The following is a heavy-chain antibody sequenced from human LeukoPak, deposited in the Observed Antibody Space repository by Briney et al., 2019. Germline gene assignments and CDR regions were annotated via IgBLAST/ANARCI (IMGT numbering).Heavy chain of an antibody. CDR2: IYPGDSDT. CDR3: ARGGPGYCSSTSCYGHY. CDR1: GYRFTSYW. Sequence: PGESLNISCKGSGYRFTSYWIGWVRQKPGKGLEWMGIIYPGDSDTRYSPSFQGQVTISVDRSINTAYLQWSSLKASDIAMYYCARGGPGYCSSTSCYGHYWGQGTLVTVSS. J-gene: IGHJ4*02. V-gene: IGHV5-51*01. D-gene: IGHD2-2*01.